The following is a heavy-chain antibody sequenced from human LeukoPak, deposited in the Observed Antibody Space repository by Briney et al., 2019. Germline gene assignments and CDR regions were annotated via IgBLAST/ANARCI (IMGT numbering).Heavy chain of an antibody. J-gene: IGHJ5*02. CDR1: GFTFSSYG. D-gene: IGHD3/OR15-3a*01. CDR2: ISYDGSNK. CDR3: AKDWTDWFDP. Sequence: GGSLRLSCAASGFTFSSYGMHWVRQAPGKGLEWVAVISYDGSNKYYADSVKGRFTISRDNSKNTLYLQMNSLRAEDTAVYYCAKDWTDWFDPWGQGTLVTVSS. V-gene: IGHV3-30*18.